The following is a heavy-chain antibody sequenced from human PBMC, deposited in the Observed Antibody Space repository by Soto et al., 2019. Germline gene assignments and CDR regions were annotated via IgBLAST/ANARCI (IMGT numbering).Heavy chain of an antibody. D-gene: IGHD6-6*01. J-gene: IGHJ5*02. CDR3: AKSGSSSSTYTRFDP. CDR2: ISGSGGST. Sequence: GGSLRLSCAASGFSFSSYAMSWVRQAPGKVLEWVSAISGSGGSTYYADSVKGRFTVSRDNSKNTLYLQMNSLRAEDTAVYYCAKSGSSSSTYTRFDPSGQGRPLTVCS. CDR1: GFSFSSYA. V-gene: IGHV3-23*01.